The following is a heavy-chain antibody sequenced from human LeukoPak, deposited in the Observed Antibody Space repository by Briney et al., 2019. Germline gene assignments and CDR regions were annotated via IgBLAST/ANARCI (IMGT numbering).Heavy chain of an antibody. V-gene: IGHV1-2*02. J-gene: IGHJ4*02. CDR2: INPNNGDT. CDR3: ARLRWGRGALDY. D-gene: IGHD3-16*01. CDR1: GYTFTGYF. Sequence: GASVKVSCKAAGYTFTGYFMDWVRQAPGQGLEWMGEINPNNGDTKFAQKFEGRVTMTRDTSITTAYMELSSLKSDDTAVYYCARLRWGRGALDYWGQGTPVTVSS.